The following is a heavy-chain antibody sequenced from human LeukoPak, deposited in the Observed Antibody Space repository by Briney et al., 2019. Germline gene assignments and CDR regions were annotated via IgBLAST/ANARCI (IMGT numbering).Heavy chain of an antibody. J-gene: IGHJ4*02. Sequence: ASVKVSCKASGFTFANYGVYWVRQAPGQGLEWMGWISSYNGDTNYAEDLQGRVTMTTDSSMTTAYMELRSLRPDDTAIYYCTRVREKQLGGYYFDFWGQGTLVTVSS. V-gene: IGHV1-18*01. CDR2: ISSYNGDT. CDR1: GFTFANYG. D-gene: IGHD6-13*01. CDR3: TRVREKQLGGYYFDF.